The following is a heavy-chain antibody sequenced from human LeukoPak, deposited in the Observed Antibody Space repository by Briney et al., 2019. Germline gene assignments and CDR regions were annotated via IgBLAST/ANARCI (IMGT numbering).Heavy chain of an antibody. CDR3: AKYGNSGWVIDN. CDR1: GGSIGSNY. Sequence: SETLSLTCTVSGGSIGSNYXXWIXXXXXXXXXYIGYIYYTGGTNYNPSLKSRVTISVDTSKDQFSLKLTSVTAADTAVYFCAKYGNSGWVIDNWGQGALVTVSS. V-gene: IGHV4-59*08. CDR2: IYYTGGT. D-gene: IGHD6-19*01. J-gene: IGHJ4*02.